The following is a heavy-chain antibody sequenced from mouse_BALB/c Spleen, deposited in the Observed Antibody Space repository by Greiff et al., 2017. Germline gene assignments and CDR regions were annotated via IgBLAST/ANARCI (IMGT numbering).Heavy chain of an antibody. Sequence: EVKLVESGGGLVQPGGSLRLSCATSGFTFTDYYMSWVRQPPGKALEWLGFIRNKANGYTTEYSASVKGRFTISRDNSQSILYLQMNTLRAEDSATYYCARDGYLQAWFAYWGQGTLATVSA. V-gene: IGHV7-3*02. J-gene: IGHJ3*01. CDR2: IRNKANGYTT. D-gene: IGHD5-1*01. CDR1: GFTFTDYY. CDR3: ARDGYLQAWFAY.